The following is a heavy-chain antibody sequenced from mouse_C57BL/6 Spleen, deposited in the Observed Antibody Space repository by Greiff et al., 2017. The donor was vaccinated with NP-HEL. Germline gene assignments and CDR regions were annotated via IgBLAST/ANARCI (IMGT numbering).Heavy chain of an antibody. D-gene: IGHD2-4*01. J-gene: IGHJ1*03. V-gene: IGHV3-6*01. Sequence: EVQLQESGPGLVKPSQSLSLTCSVTGYSITSGYYWNWIRQFPGNKLEWMGYISYDGSNNYNPYLKNRISITRDTSKNQFFLKLNSVATEDTATYYCARGDDYYWYFGVWGTGTTVTVAS. CDR1: GYSITSGYY. CDR2: ISYDGSN. CDR3: ARGDDYYWYFGV.